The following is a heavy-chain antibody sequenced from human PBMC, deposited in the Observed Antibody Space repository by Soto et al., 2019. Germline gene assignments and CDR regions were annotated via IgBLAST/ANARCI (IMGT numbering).Heavy chain of an antibody. V-gene: IGHV4-59*13. CDR3: ARYYYDTSGYYYDY. D-gene: IGHD3-22*01. CDR2: IYYNGTT. Sequence: ETLSLTCTVSGGSTSSYYWSWIRQPPGKGLEWIGYIYYNGTTNYNPSLKSRVTMSVGTSKNQFSLKLSSVTAADTAVYYCARYYYDTSGYYYDYWGQGRLVTVS. J-gene: IGHJ4*02. CDR1: GGSTSSYY.